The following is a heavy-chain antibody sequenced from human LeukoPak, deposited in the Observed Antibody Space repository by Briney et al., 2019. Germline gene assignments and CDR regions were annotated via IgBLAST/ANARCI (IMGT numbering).Heavy chain of an antibody. CDR3: AKDDYGSWFDP. J-gene: IGHJ5*02. CDR1: GFTFSSYA. D-gene: IGHD4/OR15-4a*01. CDR2: ISYSVDNT. Sequence: GGSLRLSRAASGFTFSSYAMSWVRQAPGKGLEWVSAISYSVDNTYYADSVKGRFTISRDNSKNTLYLQMNSLRAEDTAVYYCAKDDYGSWFDPWGQGTLVAVSS. V-gene: IGHV3-23*01.